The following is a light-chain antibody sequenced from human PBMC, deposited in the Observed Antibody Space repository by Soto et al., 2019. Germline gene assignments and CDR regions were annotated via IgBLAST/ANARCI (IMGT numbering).Light chain of an antibody. CDR2: DAS. J-gene: IGKJ1*01. V-gene: IGKV1-5*01. CDR3: QQYNSYSKT. CDR1: QSISSW. Sequence: DIQMTQSPSTLSASVGDRVIITCRASQSISSWLAWYQQKPGKAPKVLIYDASTLESGVPSRFSGSGFGTEFTLTISSLQPDDFATYYCQQYNSYSKTFGQGTKVEIK.